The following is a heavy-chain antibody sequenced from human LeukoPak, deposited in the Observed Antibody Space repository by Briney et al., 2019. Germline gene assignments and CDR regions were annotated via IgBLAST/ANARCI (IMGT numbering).Heavy chain of an antibody. CDR1: GYTFTSYY. CDR3: ARDWTSGYDDY. J-gene: IGHJ4*02. V-gene: IGHV1-46*01. D-gene: IGHD3-22*01. Sequence: ASVKVSCTASGYTFTSYYMHWVRQAPGQGLEWMGIINPSGGSTSYAQKFQGRVTMTRDTSTSTVYMELSSLRSEDTAVYYCARDWTSGYDDYWGQGTLVTVSS. CDR2: INPSGGST.